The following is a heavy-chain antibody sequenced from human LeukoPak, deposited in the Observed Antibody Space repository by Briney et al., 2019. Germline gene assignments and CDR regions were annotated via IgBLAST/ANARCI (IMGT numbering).Heavy chain of an antibody. CDR1: GGSFSGYY. V-gene: IGHV4-34*01. Sequence: SETLSLTCAVYGGSFSGYYRTWVRQPPGNGLEWFGEINHSGSTNYNPSLQSPVTISVDTYKNQFSLKVSTVTAADTAVYYCARHSSGGRPNFDYGGERTLVTVP. CDR2: INHSGST. J-gene: IGHJ4*02. CDR3: ARHSSGGRPNFDY. D-gene: IGHD2-15*01.